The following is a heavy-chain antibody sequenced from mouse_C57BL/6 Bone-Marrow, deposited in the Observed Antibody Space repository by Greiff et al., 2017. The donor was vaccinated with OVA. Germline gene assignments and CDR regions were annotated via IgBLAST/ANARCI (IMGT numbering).Heavy chain of an antibody. CDR2: ISGGGGNT. CDR3: ARHSPLHYYGSSWFAY. Sequence: EVHLVESGGGLVKPGGSLKLSCAASGFTFSSYTMSWVRQTPEKRLEWVATISGGGGNTYYPDSVKGRFTISRDNAKNTLYLQMSSLRSEDTALYYCARHSPLHYYGSSWFAYWGQGTLVTVSA. CDR1: GFTFSSYT. D-gene: IGHD1-1*01. J-gene: IGHJ3*01. V-gene: IGHV5-9*01.